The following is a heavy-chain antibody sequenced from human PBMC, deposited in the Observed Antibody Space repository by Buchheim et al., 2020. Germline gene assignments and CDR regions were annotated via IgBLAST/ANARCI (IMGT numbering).Heavy chain of an antibody. CDR2: INPTGGGT. J-gene: IGHJ4*02. CDR1: GYTFSSYY. CDR3: ARMEYSSGWYDY. V-gene: IGHV1-46*01. Sequence: QVQLVQSGAEVKKPGASVKVSCKASGYTFSSYYMHWVRQAPGQGLEWLGIINPTGGGTSSAQKFQGRITMTMDTSTSTVYMELSSLRSEDTAVYYCARMEYSSGWYDYWGQGTL. D-gene: IGHD6-19*01.